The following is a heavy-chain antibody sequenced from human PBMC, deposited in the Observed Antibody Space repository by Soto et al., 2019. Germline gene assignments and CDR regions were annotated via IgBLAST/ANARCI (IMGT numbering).Heavy chain of an antibody. V-gene: IGHV3-23*01. J-gene: IGHJ4*02. CDR3: AKGRGSSGSVPPRVDF. Sequence: EVQLLESGGGLVQPGGSLRLSCAASGFTFNNYAMTWVRQAPGKGLEWVSAISGGGDTTSYADSVKGRFTVSRDGSQNTLYLQMWSPRAEDSALESWAKGRGSSGSVPPRVDFWCQGTLATVSS. CDR2: ISGGGDTT. CDR1: GFTFNNYA. D-gene: IGHD3-10*01.